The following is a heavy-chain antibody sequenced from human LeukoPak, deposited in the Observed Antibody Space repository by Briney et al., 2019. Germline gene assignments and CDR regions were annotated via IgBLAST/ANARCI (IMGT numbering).Heavy chain of an antibody. CDR2: IIPIFGTA. CDR1: GYTFTSYG. V-gene: IGHV1-69*13. J-gene: IGHJ1*01. Sequence: ASVKVSCKASGYTFTSYGISWVRQAPGQGLEWMGGIIPIFGTANYAQRFQGRVTITADESTSTAYMELSSLRSEDTAVYYCASPTSRAAGTFHFQHWGQGTLVTVSS. D-gene: IGHD6-13*01. CDR3: ASPTSRAAGTFHFQH.